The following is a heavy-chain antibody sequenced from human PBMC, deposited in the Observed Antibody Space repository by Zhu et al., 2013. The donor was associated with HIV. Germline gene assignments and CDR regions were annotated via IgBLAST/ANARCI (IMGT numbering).Heavy chain of an antibody. CDR2: INPNSGAT. D-gene: IGHD3-10*02. J-gene: IGHJ4*02. CDR3: ARDHQSSVVRGVKVDY. V-gene: IGHV1-2*02. Sequence: QVQLVQSGADVKKPGASVKVSCKASGYMFTDYYMHWVRQAPGQGPEWMGWINPNSGATSYAQKFQDRVTMTRDTSITTAYMELRRLRSDDTAVYYCARDHQSSVVRGVKVDYVGQGTLVTVSS. CDR1: GYMFTDYY.